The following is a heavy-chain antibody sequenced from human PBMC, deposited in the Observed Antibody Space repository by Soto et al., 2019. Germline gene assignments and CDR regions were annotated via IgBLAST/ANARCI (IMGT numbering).Heavy chain of an antibody. CDR3: AKGGDRTYYYYYYMDV. D-gene: IGHD3-10*01. CDR1: GFTFSSYA. CDR2: ISGSGGST. Sequence: GGSLRLSCAASGFTFSSYAMSWVRQAPGKGLEWVSAISGSGGSTYYADSVKGRFTISRDNSKNTLYLQMNSLRAEDTAVYYCAKGGDRTYYYYYYMDVWGKGTTVTVSS. V-gene: IGHV3-23*01. J-gene: IGHJ6*03.